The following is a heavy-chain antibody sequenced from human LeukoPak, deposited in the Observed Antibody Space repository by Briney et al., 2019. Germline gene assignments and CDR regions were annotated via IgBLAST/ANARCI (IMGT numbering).Heavy chain of an antibody. J-gene: IGHJ4*02. Sequence: GESLRISCKGSGYSFTSYWITWVRQMPGKGLGWLGRIDPSDSYNDYSPSFQGHVTISADKSISTAYLQWSSLKASDTAMYYCAIDPYYYDGSGSLDYWGEGTLVTVSS. CDR3: AIDPYYYDGSGSLDY. D-gene: IGHD3-22*01. CDR1: GYSFTSYW. V-gene: IGHV5-10-1*01. CDR2: IDPSDSYN.